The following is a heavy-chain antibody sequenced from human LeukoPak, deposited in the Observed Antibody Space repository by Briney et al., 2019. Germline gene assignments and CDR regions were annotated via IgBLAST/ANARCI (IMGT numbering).Heavy chain of an antibody. V-gene: IGHV3-20*04. Sequence: TGGSLRLSCVASGFTFDDYGMSWVRQAPGKGLEWVSGINWNGASIGYADSVKGRFTISRDNAKNSLYLQMNSLRAEDTAVYYCARVGPELRFGYYYYMDVWGKGTTVTVSS. CDR1: GFTFDDYG. J-gene: IGHJ6*03. D-gene: IGHD1-14*01. CDR3: ARVGPELRFGYYYYMDV. CDR2: INWNGASI.